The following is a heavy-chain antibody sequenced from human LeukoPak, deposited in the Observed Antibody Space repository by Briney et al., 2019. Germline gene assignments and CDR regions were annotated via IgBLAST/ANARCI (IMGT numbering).Heavy chain of an antibody. J-gene: IGHJ6*03. D-gene: IGHD6-19*01. CDR3: AREGKLPRIVVAGVDHYYYSYMDV. CDR2: TYYRSKWYI. Sequence: SQTLSLTCAISGDSVSNNSAAWNWIRQSPSRGLEWLGRTYYRSKWYIDYAVFVKSRINIKPDTSKNPFSLLLTSVIPEDAAVYYCAREGKLPRIVVAGVDHYYYSYMDVWGKGTTVTVSS. V-gene: IGHV6-1*01. CDR1: GDSVSNNSAA.